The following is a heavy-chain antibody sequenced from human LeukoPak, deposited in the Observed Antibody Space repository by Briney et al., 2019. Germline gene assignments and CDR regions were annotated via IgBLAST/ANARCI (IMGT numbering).Heavy chain of an antibody. J-gene: IGHJ5*02. V-gene: IGHV4-59*01. Sequence: SETLSLTCTVSGDSISSYFWSWIRQPPGKGLEWIGYFHDSGSANYNPSLKSRITMSVDTSKNQFSLKLRSVTAADTAVYYCARDSHSVDTATPRGFDPWGQGTLVTVPS. CDR2: FHDSGSA. CDR3: ARDSHSVDTATPRGFDP. CDR1: GDSISSYF. D-gene: IGHD2-15*01.